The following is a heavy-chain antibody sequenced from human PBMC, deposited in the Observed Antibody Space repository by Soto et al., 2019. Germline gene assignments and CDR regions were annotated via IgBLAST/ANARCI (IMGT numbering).Heavy chain of an antibody. Sequence: LGESLKISCEGSGFIFSRYKIGWVRQMPWKGLEWMGIINSGNSDTTYSPSFQGQVTISADNSINTAYLQWSSLRASDTAMYYCMRSYCDSYYYYYGMDVWGQGTTVTVSS. V-gene: IGHV5-51*01. CDR2: INSGNSDT. CDR1: GFIFSRYK. CDR3: MRSYCDSYYYYYGMDV. D-gene: IGHD3-9*01. J-gene: IGHJ6*01.